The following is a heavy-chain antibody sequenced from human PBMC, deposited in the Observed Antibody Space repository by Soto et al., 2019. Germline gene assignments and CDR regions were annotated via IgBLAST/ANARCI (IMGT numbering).Heavy chain of an antibody. D-gene: IGHD3-3*01. V-gene: IGHV3-74*01. CDR3: AKDFHDFWSGYFIIGSVDY. CDR2: INNDGSST. CDR1: GFTFSSYW. Sequence: VGSLRLSCAASGFTFSSYWMHWVRQAPGKGLVWVARINNDGSSTCYADSVKGRFTISRDNSKNTLYLQMNSLRAEDTAVYYCAKDFHDFWSGYFIIGSVDYWGQGTLVRVSS. J-gene: IGHJ4*02.